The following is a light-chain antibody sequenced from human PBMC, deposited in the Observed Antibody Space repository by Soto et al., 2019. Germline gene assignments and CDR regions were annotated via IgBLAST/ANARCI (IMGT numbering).Light chain of an antibody. CDR2: DAT. V-gene: IGKV1-5*01. Sequence: DIQMTQSPSILSASIGDRVTISCRASQSISVWLAWYQQKPGKAPKVLIFDATALESGVPSRFSGSGSGTEFTFTINNLQPDDFATYYCQQYDTSWWTVGQVTKVDIK. J-gene: IGKJ1*01. CDR3: QQYDTSWWT. CDR1: QSISVW.